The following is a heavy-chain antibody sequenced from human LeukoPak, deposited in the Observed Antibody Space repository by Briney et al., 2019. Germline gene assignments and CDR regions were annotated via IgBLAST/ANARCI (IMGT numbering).Heavy chain of an antibody. CDR2: IRYDGSNK. V-gene: IGHV3-30*02. Sequence: GGSLRLSCAASGFTFSSYGMHWVRQAPGKGLEWVAFIRYDGSNKYYADSVKGRFTISRDNSKNTLYLQMNSLRAGDTAVYYCAGDIMLYMDVWGKGTTVTVSS. J-gene: IGHJ6*03. CDR1: GFTFSSYG. D-gene: IGHD3-16*01. CDR3: AGDIMLYMDV.